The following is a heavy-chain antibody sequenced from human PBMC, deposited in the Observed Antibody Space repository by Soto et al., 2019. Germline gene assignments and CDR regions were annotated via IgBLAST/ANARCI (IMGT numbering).Heavy chain of an antibody. CDR2: IYHSGST. CDR3: ARAAMYYDSSGYYYYFDY. D-gene: IGHD3-22*01. CDR1: GGSISSGGYS. J-gene: IGHJ4*02. Sequence: QLQLQESGSGLVKPSQTLSLTCAVSGGSISSGGYSWSWIRQPPGKGLEWIGYIYHSGSTYYNPSLKSRVTISVDRYKNQFSLKLSSVTAEDTAVYYCARAAMYYDSSGYYYYFDYWGQGTLVTVSS. V-gene: IGHV4-30-2*01.